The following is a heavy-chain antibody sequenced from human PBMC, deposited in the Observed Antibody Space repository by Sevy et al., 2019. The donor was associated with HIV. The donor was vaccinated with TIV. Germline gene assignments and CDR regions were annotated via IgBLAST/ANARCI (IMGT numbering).Heavy chain of an antibody. V-gene: IGHV3-23*01. CDR1: GFNFNIYS. CDR3: AREGCSKPHDY. J-gene: IGHJ4*02. CDR2: LSFGCGKI. Sequence: GGSLRLSCVASGFNFNIYSFSWVRQTPGKGLEWVSTLSFGCGKINYADSVQGRFTISRYDSKNTLYMEMNSLRVEDTAIYYCAREGCSKPHDYWGQGTLVTVSS. D-gene: IGHD3-10*02.